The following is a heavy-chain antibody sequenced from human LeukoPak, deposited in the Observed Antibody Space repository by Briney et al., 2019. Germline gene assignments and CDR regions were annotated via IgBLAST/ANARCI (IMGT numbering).Heavy chain of an antibody. Sequence: SETLSLTCAVSGYSISSGYYWGWIRQPPGEGLEWIGSIYHSGSTYYNPSLKSRVTTSVDTSKNQFSLKLSSVTAADTAVYYCARQEYYYDSSGSYFDYWGQGTLVTVSS. CDR3: ARQEYYYDSSGSYFDY. CDR1: GYSISSGYY. CDR2: IYHSGST. V-gene: IGHV4-38-2*01. J-gene: IGHJ4*02. D-gene: IGHD3-22*01.